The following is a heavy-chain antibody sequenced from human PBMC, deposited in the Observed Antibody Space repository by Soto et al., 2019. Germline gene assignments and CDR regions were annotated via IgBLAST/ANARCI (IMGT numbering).Heavy chain of an antibody. J-gene: IGHJ4*02. D-gene: IGHD1-26*01. CDR1: GYYISGYY. Sequence: ETLSLTCTLSGYYISGYYSILSRQPPGKGLEWIGYIYYSGSTNYNPSLKSRVTISVDTSKNQFSLKLSSVTAADTAVYYCARGGIPPFDYWGQGTLVTVSS. CDR2: IYYSGST. V-gene: IGHV4-59*01. CDR3: ARGGIPPFDY.